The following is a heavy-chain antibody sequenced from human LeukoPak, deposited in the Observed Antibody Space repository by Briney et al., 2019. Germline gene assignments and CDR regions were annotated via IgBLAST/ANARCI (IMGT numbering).Heavy chain of an antibody. Sequence: SETLSLTCTVSGGSIGSGGYYWSWIRQHPGKGLEWLGYIYYSGVTYYNPSLKSRVTISVDTSKNQFSLKLSSVTAADTAVYYCARDRGGYGCFDYWGRGTLVTVSS. CDR2: IYYSGVT. J-gene: IGHJ4*02. D-gene: IGHD5-12*01. CDR3: ARDRGGYGCFDY. V-gene: IGHV4-31*03. CDR1: GGSIGSGGYY.